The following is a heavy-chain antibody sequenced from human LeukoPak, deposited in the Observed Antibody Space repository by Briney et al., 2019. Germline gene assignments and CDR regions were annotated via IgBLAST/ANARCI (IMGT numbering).Heavy chain of an antibody. D-gene: IGHD3-22*01. Sequence: SETLSLTCTVSGGSISSGGYYWSWIRQHPGKGLEWIGYVYYSGSTYYNPSLKSRVTISVDTSKNQFSLKLSSVTAADTAVYYCAREVADYDSSGYYSSGDWFDPWGQGTLVTVSS. CDR1: GGSISSGGYY. CDR3: AREVADYDSSGYYSSGDWFDP. J-gene: IGHJ5*02. CDR2: VYYSGST. V-gene: IGHV4-31*03.